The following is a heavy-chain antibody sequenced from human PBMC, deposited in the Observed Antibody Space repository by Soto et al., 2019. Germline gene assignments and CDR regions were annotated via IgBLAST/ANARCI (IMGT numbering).Heavy chain of an antibody. CDR3: ATPNRRDYYYSGMDV. Sequence: SETLSLTCTVSGGSVSSGTYYWSWIRQPPGKGLEWIGYTFFSGSTNYNPSLKSRVTISVDTSKNQFSLKLSSVTAADTAVYYCATPNRRDYYYSGMDVWGQGTTVTVSS. J-gene: IGHJ6*02. CDR2: TFFSGST. CDR1: GGSVSSGTYY. V-gene: IGHV4-61*01.